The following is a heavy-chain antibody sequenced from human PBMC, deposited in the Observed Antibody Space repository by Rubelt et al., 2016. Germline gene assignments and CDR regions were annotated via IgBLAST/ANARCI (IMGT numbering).Heavy chain of an antibody. J-gene: IGHJ4*02. V-gene: IGHV1-3*01. D-gene: IGHD1-26*01. Sequence: QVQLVQSGAEVKKPGASVKVSCKTSGYTFTSYAIHWVRQAPGQRLEWMGWINAGNGNTRYSQKFQGIVTITRDTSASTAYMELSSLRSEDTAVYYCAREGGTYYIFDYWGQGTLVTVSS. CDR2: INAGNGNT. CDR3: AREGGTYYIFDY. CDR1: GYTFTSYA.